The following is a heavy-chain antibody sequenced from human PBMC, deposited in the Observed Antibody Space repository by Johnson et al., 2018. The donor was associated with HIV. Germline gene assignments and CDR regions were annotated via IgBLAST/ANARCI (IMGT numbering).Heavy chain of an antibody. CDR3: ATEKTKRVVIGPHDAFDF. D-gene: IGHD2/OR15-2a*01. V-gene: IGHV3-9*01. Sequence: EVQLLESGGGLVQPGRSLRLSCAASGFTFDNYAMHWVRQAPGKGLEWVSGISWNSGSIGYADSVKGRFTISRDNAKNSLYLQMNSLRAEDTALYYCATEKTKRVVIGPHDAFDFWGQGTMVTVSS. J-gene: IGHJ3*01. CDR1: GFTFDNYA. CDR2: ISWNSGSI.